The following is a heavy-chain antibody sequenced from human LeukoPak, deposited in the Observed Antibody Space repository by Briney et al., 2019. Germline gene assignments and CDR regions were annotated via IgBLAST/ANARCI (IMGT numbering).Heavy chain of an antibody. CDR1: GFTFSSYW. CDR2: ISNNGRNK. V-gene: IGHV3-30*03. Sequence: PGGSLRLSCAASGFTFSSYWMSWVRQAPGKGLEWVAFISNNGRNKDYADSVKGRFTISRDNSKNTLYLQVNSLRPDDTAVYYCTRDLTGHYSIDYWGQGTLVTVSS. D-gene: IGHD3-22*01. CDR3: TRDLTGHYSIDY. J-gene: IGHJ4*02.